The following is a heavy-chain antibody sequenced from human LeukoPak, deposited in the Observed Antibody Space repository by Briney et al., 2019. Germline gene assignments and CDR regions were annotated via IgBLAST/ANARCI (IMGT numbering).Heavy chain of an antibody. Sequence: GGSLRLSCAASGFTFSSYAMSWVRQAPGKGLFWVSGISAGGGSTYYADSVKGRFTISRDNSRNTLYLQMNSLRAEDTAVYYCAKDAAGPEYWGQGTLVTVS. D-gene: IGHD6-13*01. CDR3: AKDAAGPEY. J-gene: IGHJ4*02. CDR1: GFTFSSYA. CDR2: ISAGGGST. V-gene: IGHV3-23*01.